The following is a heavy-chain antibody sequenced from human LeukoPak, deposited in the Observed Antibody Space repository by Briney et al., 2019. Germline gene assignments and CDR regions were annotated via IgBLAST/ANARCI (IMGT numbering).Heavy chain of an antibody. J-gene: IGHJ4*02. V-gene: IGHV3-30-3*01. Sequence: SGGSLRLSCAASGFTFSSYAMHWVRQAPGKGLEWVAVISYDGSNKYYADSVKGRFTISRDNSKNTLYLQMNSLRAEDTAVYYCARDGALWYFDYWGQGTLVTVSS. CDR2: ISYDGSNK. CDR3: ARDGALWYFDY. CDR1: GFTFSSYA. D-gene: IGHD3-10*01.